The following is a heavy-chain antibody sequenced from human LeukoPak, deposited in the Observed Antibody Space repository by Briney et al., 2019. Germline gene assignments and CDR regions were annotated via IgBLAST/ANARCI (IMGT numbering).Heavy chain of an antibody. D-gene: IGHD6-19*01. CDR3: ARGQWLGDVYYFDY. Sequence: GGSLRLSCAASGFTFSSYWMSWVRQAPGKGLEWVANIKQDGSEKYYVDSVKGRFTISRDNAKNSLYLQMNSLRAEDTAVYYCARGQWLGDVYYFDYWGQGTLVTVSS. CDR2: IKQDGSEK. CDR1: GFTFSSYW. J-gene: IGHJ4*02. V-gene: IGHV3-7*01.